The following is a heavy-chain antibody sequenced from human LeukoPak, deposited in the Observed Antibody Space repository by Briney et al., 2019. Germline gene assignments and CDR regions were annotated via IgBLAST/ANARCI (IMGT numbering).Heavy chain of an antibody. D-gene: IGHD3-10*01. J-gene: IGHJ3*02. CDR1: GYSFTSYW. CDR2: IDPSDSYT. V-gene: IGHV5-10-1*01. CDR3: ASGYYYGSGIRGRDAFDI. Sequence: GESLKISFKGSGYSFTSYWISWVRPMPGKGLEWMGRIDPSDSYTNYSPSFQGHVTISADKSISTAYLQWSSLKASDTAMYYCASGYYYGSGIRGRDAFDIWGQGTMVTVSS.